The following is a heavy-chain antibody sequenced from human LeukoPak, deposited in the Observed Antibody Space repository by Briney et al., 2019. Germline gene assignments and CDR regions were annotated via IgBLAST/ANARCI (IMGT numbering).Heavy chain of an antibody. CDR1: GFIFSSYG. V-gene: IGHV3-23*01. CDR3: AKVSLGYCSGGSCAPIDY. J-gene: IGHJ4*02. D-gene: IGHD2-15*01. Sequence: GGSLRLSCAASGFIFSSYGMSWVRQAPGKGLEWVSGISGSGGSTYYAESVKGRFTISRDNSKNTLYLQMNSLRAEDTAVYYCAKVSLGYCSGGSCAPIDYWGQGTLVTVSS. CDR2: ISGSGGST.